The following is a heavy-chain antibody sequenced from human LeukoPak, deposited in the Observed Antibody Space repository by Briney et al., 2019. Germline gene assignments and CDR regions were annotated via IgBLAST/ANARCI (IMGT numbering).Heavy chain of an antibody. J-gene: IGHJ4*02. D-gene: IGHD1-26*01. Sequence: GGSLRLSCVASGFTFSSYAMNWVRQAPGKGLEWVSAISTRGGTTYYADSVKGRFTISGDDSKNTLYLQMNSLRVEDTAVYYCAKDRWVGATISHYFDYWGQGTLVTVSS. V-gene: IGHV3-23*01. CDR1: GFTFSSYA. CDR2: ISTRGGTT. CDR3: AKDRWVGATISHYFDY.